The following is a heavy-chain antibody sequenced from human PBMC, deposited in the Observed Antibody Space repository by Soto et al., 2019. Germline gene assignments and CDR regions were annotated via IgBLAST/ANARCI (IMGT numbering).Heavy chain of an antibody. CDR3: ARVRYYFDSSGELDY. Sequence: QVQLQQWGAGLLKPSETLSLTCAVYGGSFSGYYWSWIRQPPGKGLEWIGEINHSGSTNYNPSLKSRVTISVDTSKNQFSLKLSSVTAADTAVYYCARVRYYFDSSGELDYWGQGTLVTVSS. D-gene: IGHD3-22*01. V-gene: IGHV4-34*01. CDR2: INHSGST. J-gene: IGHJ4*02. CDR1: GGSFSGYY.